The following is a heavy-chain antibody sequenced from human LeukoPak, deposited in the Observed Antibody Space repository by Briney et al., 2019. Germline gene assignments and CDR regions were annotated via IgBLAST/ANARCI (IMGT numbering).Heavy chain of an antibody. J-gene: IGHJ4*02. CDR2: IYHSGST. V-gene: IGHV4-38-2*02. CDR1: GYSISSGYY. Sequence: SETLSLTCTVSGYSISSGYYWGWIRQPPGKGLEWIGSIYHSGSTYYNPSLKSRVTISVDTSKNQFSLKLSSVTAADTAVYYCARAEGGYQVYWGQGTLVTVSS. CDR3: ARAEGGYQVY. D-gene: IGHD5-12*01.